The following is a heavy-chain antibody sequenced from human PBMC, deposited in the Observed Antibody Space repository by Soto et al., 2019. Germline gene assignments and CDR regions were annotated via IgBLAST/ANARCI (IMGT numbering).Heavy chain of an antibody. J-gene: IGHJ4*02. D-gene: IGHD3-10*01. CDR3: ARVTKLLWFGELLLDY. V-gene: IGHV4-38-2*02. CDR1: GYSVSSDYY. CDR2: IYHSGTT. Sequence: SETLSLTCNVSGYSVSSDYYWGWIRQPPGKGLEWIATIYHSGTTYYNPSLKSRVTMSVDTSKNQFSLMLTSVTAAVTAVYYCARVTKLLWFGELLLDYWGQGALVTVSS.